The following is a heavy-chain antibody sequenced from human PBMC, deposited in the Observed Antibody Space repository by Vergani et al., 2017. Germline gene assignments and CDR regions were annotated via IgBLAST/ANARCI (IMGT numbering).Heavy chain of an antibody. CDR2: VFHSGSA. CDR1: GYSISRGYY. V-gene: IGHV4-38-2*02. CDR3: ARVSPGDNSGWEPFDY. Sequence: QVQLQESGPGLVKPSETLSLTCSVSGYSISRGYYWGWIRQPPGKGLEWIATVFHSGSAYYNPSLRRRVTISVETSKNQFSLRLTTLTAADTAVYYCARVSPGDNSGWEPFDYWGQGTLVTVSS. J-gene: IGHJ4*02. D-gene: IGHD6-19*01.